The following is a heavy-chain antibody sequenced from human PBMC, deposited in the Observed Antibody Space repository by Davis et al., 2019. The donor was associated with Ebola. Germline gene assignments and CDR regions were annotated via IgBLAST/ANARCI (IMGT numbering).Heavy chain of an antibody. CDR1: GFIFSDSA. J-gene: IGHJ4*02. Sequence: GGSLRLSCAASGFIFSDSAVHWVRQASGKGLEWVGRIRSKANSYATAYAASVKGRFTISRDDSKNTAYLQMNSLKTEDTAVYYCTVSTEIDYWGQGTLVTVSS. CDR3: TVSTEIDY. CDR2: IRSKANSYAT. V-gene: IGHV3-73*01. D-gene: IGHD2-8*01.